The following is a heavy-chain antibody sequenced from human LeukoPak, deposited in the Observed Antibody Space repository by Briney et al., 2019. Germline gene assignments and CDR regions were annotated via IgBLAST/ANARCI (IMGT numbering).Heavy chain of an antibody. Sequence: GGSLRLSCEASGLTFSTYWMNWVRQAPGKGVEGVANIKQDGSEKNYADAVRGGVTISRDNKKNSLFLQRNSQREDDSAVYYCAXAGXGRWQWHLIDYWGQGILVTVSS. CDR1: GLTFSTYW. D-gene: IGHD6-19*01. CDR3: AXAGXGRWQWHLIDY. J-gene: IGHJ4*01. CDR2: IKQDGSEK. V-gene: IGHV3-7*01.